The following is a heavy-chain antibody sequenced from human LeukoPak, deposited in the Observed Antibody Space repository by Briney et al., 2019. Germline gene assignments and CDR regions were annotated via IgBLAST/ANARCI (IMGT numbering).Heavy chain of an antibody. D-gene: IGHD6-13*01. J-gene: IGHJ6*03. CDR1: GGSFSGYY. CDR2: INHSGST. Sequence: SETLSLTCAVYGGSFSGYYWSWIRQPPGKGLEWIGEINHSGSTNYNPSLKSRVTISVDTSKNQFSLKLSSVTAADTAVYYCARSGYSSSWDYYYYYMDVWGKGTTVTVSS. V-gene: IGHV4-34*01. CDR3: ARSGYSSSWDYYYYYMDV.